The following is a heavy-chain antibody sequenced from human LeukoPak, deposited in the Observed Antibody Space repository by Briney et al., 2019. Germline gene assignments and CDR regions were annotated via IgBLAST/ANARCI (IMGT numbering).Heavy chain of an antibody. CDR2: IAPHSTFT. Sequence: GASMKVSCKSFGLTFTDPYIHWVRQAPGQGLEWRGYIAPHSTFTSSPQEFQGRVTMTRDTSMTTAYMELTRLTSDDTAVYYCVREGEGPLSKDFDYWGQGTLVTVSS. D-gene: IGHD2/OR15-2a*01. CDR3: VREGEGPLSKDFDY. J-gene: IGHJ4*02. V-gene: IGHV1-2*02. CDR1: GLTFTDPY.